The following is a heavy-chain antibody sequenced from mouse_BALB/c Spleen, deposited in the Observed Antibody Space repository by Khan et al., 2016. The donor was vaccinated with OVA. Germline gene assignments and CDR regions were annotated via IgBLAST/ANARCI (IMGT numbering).Heavy chain of an antibody. CDR1: GFSLSSSG. CDR3: VRNYDYDGGLTY. Sequence: QVQLKESGPGLEQPSQSLSITCTVSGFSLSSSGVHWVRQSPGKGLEWLGVIWSGGVTDYNAAFISRLSISKDNFKSQAFLKMNSMQANDTAIYYGVRNYDYDGGLTYWGQGTLITVSA. V-gene: IGHV2-2*02. D-gene: IGHD2-4*01. J-gene: IGHJ3*01. CDR2: IWSGGVT.